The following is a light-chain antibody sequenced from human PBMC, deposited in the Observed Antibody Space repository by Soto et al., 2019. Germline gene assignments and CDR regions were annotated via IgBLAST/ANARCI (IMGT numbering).Light chain of an antibody. CDR2: EVT. CDR3: SSYAGNDRLGV. V-gene: IGLV2-8*01. Sequence: QSALTQPPSASGSPGQSVTISCTGTSSDVGGYDYVSWYQQHPGKAPKLIIYEVTERPSGVPDRFSGSKSGNTASLTVSGLQSEDEANYYCSSYAGNDRLGVFGGGTKRTVL. CDR1: SSDVGGYDY. J-gene: IGLJ2*01.